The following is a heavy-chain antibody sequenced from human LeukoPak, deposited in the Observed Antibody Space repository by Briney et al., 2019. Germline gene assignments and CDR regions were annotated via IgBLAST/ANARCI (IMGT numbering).Heavy chain of an antibody. Sequence: ASVKVSCKASGYTFTGYYMHWVRQAPGQGLEWMGWINPNSGGTNYAQKFQGRVTMTRDTSTSTAYMELSRLRSDDTAVYYCARDPGVAVAVTGEYYFDYWGQGTLVTVSS. V-gene: IGHV1-2*02. CDR3: ARDPGVAVAVTGEYYFDY. CDR1: GYTFTGYY. D-gene: IGHD6-19*01. J-gene: IGHJ4*02. CDR2: INPNSGGT.